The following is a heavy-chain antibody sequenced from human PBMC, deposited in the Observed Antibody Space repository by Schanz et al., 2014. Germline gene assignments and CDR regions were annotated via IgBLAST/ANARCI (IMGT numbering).Heavy chain of an antibody. CDR2: ISYDGSNK. V-gene: IGHV3-30*18. CDR3: VKIGYTHWSLDD. CDR1: GFTFSSYG. Sequence: VQVEESGGGLVQPGRSLRLSCAASGFTFSSYGMHWVRQAPGKGLEWVAVISYDGSNKYYADSVKGRFTISRDDAKNSHYLQMNSLRVEDTAVFYCVKIGYTHWSLDDWGQGILVTVSS. D-gene: IGHD6-13*01. J-gene: IGHJ4*02.